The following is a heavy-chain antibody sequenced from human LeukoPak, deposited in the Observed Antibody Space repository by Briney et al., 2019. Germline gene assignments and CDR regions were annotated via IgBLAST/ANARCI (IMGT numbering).Heavy chain of an antibody. CDR1: GFTFSSYG. CDR3: ADGGISGWSLDY. D-gene: IGHD6-19*01. V-gene: IGHV3-30*03. CDR2: ISYDGSKK. Sequence: GGSLRLSCAASGFTFSSYGMYWVRQAPGKGLEWVAVISYDGSKKYYADSVKGRFTISRDNSKNTLYLQMNSLRAEDTAVYYCADGGISGWSLDYWGQGTLVTVSS. J-gene: IGHJ4*02.